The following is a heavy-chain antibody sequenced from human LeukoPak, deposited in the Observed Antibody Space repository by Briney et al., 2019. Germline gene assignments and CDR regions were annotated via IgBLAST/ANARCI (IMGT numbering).Heavy chain of an antibody. CDR2: IYSGGST. CDR1: GFTVSSNY. V-gene: IGHV3-66*04. D-gene: IGHD3-22*01. J-gene: IGHJ4*02. CDR3: ARPPLYYYDSSGLGAFDI. Sequence: GGSLRLSCAASGFTVSSNYMSWVRQAPGKGLEWVSVIYSGGSTYYADSVKGRFTISRDNSKNTLYLQMNSLRAEDTAVYYCARPPLYYYDSSGLGAFDIWGQGTLVTVSS.